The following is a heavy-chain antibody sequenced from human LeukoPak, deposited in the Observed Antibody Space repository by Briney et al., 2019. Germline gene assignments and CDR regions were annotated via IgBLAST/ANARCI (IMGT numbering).Heavy chain of an antibody. J-gene: IGHJ3*02. CDR2: INPNSGGT. D-gene: IGHD1-26*01. V-gene: IGHV1-2*02. Sequence: GASVNVSCTASGYTFTGYYMHWVRQAPGQGLEWMGWINPNSGGTNYAQKFQGRVTMTRDTSISTAYMELSRLRSDDTAVYYCARDRGGGSYLGAFDIWGQGTMVTVSS. CDR3: ARDRGGGSYLGAFDI. CDR1: GYTFTGYY.